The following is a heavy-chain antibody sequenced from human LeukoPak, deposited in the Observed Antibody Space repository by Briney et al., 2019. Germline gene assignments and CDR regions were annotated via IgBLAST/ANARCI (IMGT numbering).Heavy chain of an antibody. D-gene: IGHD6-6*01. J-gene: IGHJ3*01. V-gene: IGHV3-48*03. CDR3: ARDRHWAFDV. CDR2: IRSSSTTTI. CDR1: GFTFNGFE. Sequence: GGSLRLSCAASGFTFNGFEMNWVRQAPGKGLEWISYIRSSSTTTILYADSARGRFTISRDNAKNTLYLQMDSLRAEDTAPYYCARDRHWAFDVWGHGRMVTVSS.